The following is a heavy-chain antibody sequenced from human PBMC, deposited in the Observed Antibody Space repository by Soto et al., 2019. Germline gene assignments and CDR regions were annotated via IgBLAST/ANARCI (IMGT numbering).Heavy chain of an antibody. D-gene: IGHD3-22*01. CDR1: GDFISSGGYY. Sequence: QVQLQESGPGLVKPSQTLSLTCTVSGDFISSGGYYWSWIRQLPGEGLEWIGYIYSSGSTYYKSSLNSGISTSVDTSKTQFSLNLSSVTAADTAVYFCARTDSSGYYFVYWGQGTLVTVFS. CDR2: IYSSGST. CDR3: ARTDSSGYYFVY. J-gene: IGHJ4*02. V-gene: IGHV4-31*03.